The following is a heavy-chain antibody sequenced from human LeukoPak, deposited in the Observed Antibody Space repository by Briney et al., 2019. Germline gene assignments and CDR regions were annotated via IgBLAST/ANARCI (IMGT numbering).Heavy chain of an antibody. Sequence: AGGSLRLSCAASGFTFSNYWMHWVRQAPGKGLVWVSRINSDGINTSYADSVKGLFTISRDNAKNTLNLQMNSLRAEDTAVYYCARGPPMYSYGSSAYHYDYFAYWGQGSLVTVSS. CDR2: INSDGINT. J-gene: IGHJ4*02. V-gene: IGHV3-74*01. D-gene: IGHD3-22*01. CDR1: GFTFSNYW. CDR3: ARGPPMYSYGSSAYHYDYFAY.